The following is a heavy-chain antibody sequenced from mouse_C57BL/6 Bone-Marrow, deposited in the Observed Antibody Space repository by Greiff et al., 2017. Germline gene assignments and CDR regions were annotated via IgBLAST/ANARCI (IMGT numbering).Heavy chain of an antibody. CDR1: GFTFSSYG. D-gene: IGHD2-1*01. CDR3: ARPPIYYGNYGFAY. V-gene: IGHV5-6*02. CDR2: ISSGGSYT. J-gene: IGHJ3*01. Sequence: DVKLVESGGDLVKPGGSLKLSCAASGFTFSSYGMSWVRQTPDKRLEWVATISSGGSYTYYPDSVKGRFTISRDNAKNTLYLQMSSLKSEDTAMYYCARPPIYYGNYGFAYWGQGTLVTVSA.